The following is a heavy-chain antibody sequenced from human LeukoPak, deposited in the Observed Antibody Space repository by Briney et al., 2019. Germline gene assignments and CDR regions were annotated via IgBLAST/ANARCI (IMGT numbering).Heavy chain of an antibody. D-gene: IGHD2-15*01. CDR3: ARSYCSGGSCYRKGSWFDP. Sequence: GGSLRLSCAASGFTFSSYSMNWVRQAPGKGLEWVSYISSSSSTIYYADSVKGRFTISRDNAKHSLYLQMNSLRAEDTAVYYCARSYCSGGSCYRKGSWFDPWGQGTLITVSS. CDR1: GFTFSSYS. V-gene: IGHV3-48*01. J-gene: IGHJ5*02. CDR2: ISSSSSTI.